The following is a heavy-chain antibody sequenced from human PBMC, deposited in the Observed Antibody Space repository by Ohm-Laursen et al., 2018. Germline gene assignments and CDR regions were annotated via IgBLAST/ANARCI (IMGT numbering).Heavy chain of an antibody. CDR3: ARGFSGWWGRIDY. V-gene: IGHV1-18*01. J-gene: IGHJ4*02. D-gene: IGHD6-19*01. Sequence: ASVKVSCKTSGYTFTSFGITWVRQAPGQGLEWMGGISARNGDTDYAPKFQGRLTMTTDTSTTTAYMELGSLRSDDTAVYYCARGFSGWWGRIDYWGQGILVTVSS. CDR1: GYTFTSFG. CDR2: ISARNGDT.